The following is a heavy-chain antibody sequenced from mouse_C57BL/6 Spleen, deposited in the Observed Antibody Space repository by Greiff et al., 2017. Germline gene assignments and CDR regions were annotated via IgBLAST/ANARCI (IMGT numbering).Heavy chain of an antibody. J-gene: IGHJ2*01. CDR3: ARDRGGYFDY. Sequence: EVKLMESGGGLVKPGGSLKLSCAASGFTFSSYAMSWVRQTPEKRLEWVATISDGGSYTYYPDNVKGRFTISRDNAKNNLYLQMSHLKSEDTAMYYCARDRGGYFDYGGQGTTLTVSS. CDR2: ISDGGSYT. V-gene: IGHV5-4*01. CDR1: GFTFSSYA.